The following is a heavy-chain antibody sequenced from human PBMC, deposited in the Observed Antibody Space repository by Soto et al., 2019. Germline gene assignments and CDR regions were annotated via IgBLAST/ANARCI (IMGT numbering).Heavy chain of an antibody. CDR3: AKEGPPKYYYYYGMDV. CDR1: GFTFSSYA. V-gene: IGHV3-23*01. CDR2: ISGSGGST. Sequence: GGSLRLSCAASGFTFSSYAMSWVRQAPGKGLEWVSAISGSGGSTYYADSVKGRFTISRDNSKNTLYLQMNSLRAEDTAVYYCAKEGPPKYYYYYGMDVWGQGTTVTVSS. J-gene: IGHJ6*02.